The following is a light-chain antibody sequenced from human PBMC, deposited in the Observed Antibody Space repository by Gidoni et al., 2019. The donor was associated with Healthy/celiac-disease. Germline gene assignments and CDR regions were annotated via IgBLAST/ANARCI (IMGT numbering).Light chain of an antibody. CDR1: QSSRSW. J-gene: IGKJ1*01. CDR2: DAS. Sequence: DIQMPQSPSPLSASVGDRVTIPCRTSQSSRSWLAWYQQKQGKAPKLLIYDASSLESGVPSRFSGSGAGTEFTLTISSLQPDDCATYYCQQYNSYPWTFXQXTKVEIK. V-gene: IGKV1-5*01. CDR3: QQYNSYPWT.